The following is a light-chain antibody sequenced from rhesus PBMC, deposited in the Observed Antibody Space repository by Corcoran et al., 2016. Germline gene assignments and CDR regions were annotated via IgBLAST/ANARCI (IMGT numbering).Light chain of an antibody. J-gene: IGKJ3*01. CDR3: QRYYDNPFP. CDR2: AAS. V-gene: IGKV1S12*01. Sequence: DIQMTQSPSALSASVGDRVTISCRASQKIYSNLAWYQQKPGKAPKLLIYAASILQTGIPSRFSGRGSGTVFTLTLSSLQPKDSAAYYCQRYYDNPFPFGPGTKLDIK. CDR1: QKIYSN.